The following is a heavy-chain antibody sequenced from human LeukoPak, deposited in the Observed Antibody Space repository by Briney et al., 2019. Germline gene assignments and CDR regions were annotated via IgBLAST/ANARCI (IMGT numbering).Heavy chain of an antibody. D-gene: IGHD3-9*01. Sequence: PGRSLRLSCAASGFTFSSYAMHWVRQAPGQGLEWMGWISAYNGNTNYAQKLQGRVTMTTDTSTSTAYMELRSLRSDDTAVYYCARDLRVLRYFDWSSHNDAFDIWGQGTMVTVSS. CDR1: GFTFSSYA. V-gene: IGHV1-18*01. J-gene: IGHJ3*02. CDR2: ISAYNGNT. CDR3: ARDLRVLRYFDWSSHNDAFDI.